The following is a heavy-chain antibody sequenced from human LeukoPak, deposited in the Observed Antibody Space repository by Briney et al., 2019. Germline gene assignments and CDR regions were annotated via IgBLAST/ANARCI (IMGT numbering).Heavy chain of an antibody. CDR1: GFTFSSYS. Sequence: GSLRLSCAASGFTFSSYSLNWVRQAPGQGLEWGSYISSGSSTVSYADSVKGRFTISRDNAKNSLYLQVNSLRDEDTAVYYCASGRAGYYYDYWGQGTLVTVSS. CDR3: ASGRAGYYYDY. V-gene: IGHV3-48*02. J-gene: IGHJ4*02. CDR2: ISSGSSTV. D-gene: IGHD6-13*01.